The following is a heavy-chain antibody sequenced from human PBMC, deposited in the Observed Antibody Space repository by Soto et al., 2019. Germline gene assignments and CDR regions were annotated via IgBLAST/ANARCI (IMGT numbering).Heavy chain of an antibody. CDR2: ITWNSNVI. Sequence: VQLVESGGGLVQPGRSLRLSCAASGFTFDDFAMPWVRRVPGKGLEWVSSITWNSNVIGYADSVKGRFTTSRDNAKNSLYLQMNSLRPEDTAFYYCTRGGPDAFCGGGRCYFDYWGQGTLVTVSS. CDR1: GFTFDDFA. D-gene: IGHD2-15*01. V-gene: IGHV3-9*01. CDR3: TRGGPDAFCGGGRCYFDY. J-gene: IGHJ4*02.